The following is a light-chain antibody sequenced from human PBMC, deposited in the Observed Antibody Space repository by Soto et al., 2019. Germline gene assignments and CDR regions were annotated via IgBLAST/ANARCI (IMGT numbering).Light chain of an antibody. CDR3: ETWDNNTPRV. CDR1: SGHSSYV. V-gene: IGLV4-60*02. Sequence: QAVVTQSSSASASLGSSVKLTCTLSSGHSSYVIAWHQQQPGKAPRYLMKLKGSGSYNKGSGVPDRFSGSSSGADRYLTISNHQFEYEADYYCETWDNNTPRVFGGGTKRTVL. CDR2: LKGSGSY. J-gene: IGLJ3*02.